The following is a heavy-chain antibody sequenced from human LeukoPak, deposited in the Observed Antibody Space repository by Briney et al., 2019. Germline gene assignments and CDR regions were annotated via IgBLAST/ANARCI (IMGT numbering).Heavy chain of an antibody. CDR2: MNPNSGNT. CDR3: ATDRYCGGAGYFQGCSIPRN. J-gene: IGHJ4*02. Sequence: GASVKVSCKASGYTFTSYDINWVRQATGQGLEWMGWMNPNSGNTGYAQKFQGRVTMTEDTSTDTAYMELSSLRSEDTAVYYCATDRYCGGAGYFQGCSIPRNWGQGTLVTVSS. V-gene: IGHV1-8*01. CDR1: GYTFTSYD. D-gene: IGHD2-21*01.